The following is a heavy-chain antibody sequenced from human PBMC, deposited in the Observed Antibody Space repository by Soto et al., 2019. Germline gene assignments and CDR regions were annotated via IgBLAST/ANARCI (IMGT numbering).Heavy chain of an antibody. Sequence: SETLSLTCTVSGGSISSYYWSWIRQPPGKGLEWIGYIYYSGSTNYNPSLKSRVTISVDTSKNQFSLKLSSVTAADTAVYYCARQLEGPVAGREIHNWFDPWGQGTLVTVSS. CDR3: ARQLEGPVAGREIHNWFDP. D-gene: IGHD6-19*01. V-gene: IGHV4-59*08. CDR2: IYYSGST. J-gene: IGHJ5*02. CDR1: GGSISSYY.